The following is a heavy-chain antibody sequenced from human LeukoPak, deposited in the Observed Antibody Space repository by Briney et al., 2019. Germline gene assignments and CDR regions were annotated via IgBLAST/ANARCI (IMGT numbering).Heavy chain of an antibody. D-gene: IGHD1-26*01. CDR3: ARDWDTDGMDV. CDR1: RFTFSSYW. Sequence: GGSLRLSCAASRFTFSSYWMHWVRQAPGKGLVWVSRINNDGSSTNYADSVKGRFTISRDNAKNTLYLQMNGLRAEDTAVYYCARDWDTDGMDVWGQGTTVTVSS. V-gene: IGHV3-74*01. J-gene: IGHJ6*02. CDR2: INNDGSST.